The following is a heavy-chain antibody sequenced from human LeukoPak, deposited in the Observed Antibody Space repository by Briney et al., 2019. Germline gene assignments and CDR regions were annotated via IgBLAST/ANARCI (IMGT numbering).Heavy chain of an antibody. D-gene: IGHD6-13*01. Sequence: PGGTLRLSCAASGFTFSSYSMNWVRQAPGKGLEWVSSISSSSSYIYYADSVKGRFTISRDNAKNSLYLQMNSLRAEDTAVYYCARDSSSWTNMDVWGKGTTVTVSS. CDR2: ISSSSSYI. J-gene: IGHJ6*03. CDR1: GFTFSSYS. CDR3: ARDSSSWTNMDV. V-gene: IGHV3-21*01.